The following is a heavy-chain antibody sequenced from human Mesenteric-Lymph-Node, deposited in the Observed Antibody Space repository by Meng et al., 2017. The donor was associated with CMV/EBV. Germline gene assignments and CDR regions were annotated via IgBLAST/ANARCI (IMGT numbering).Heavy chain of an antibody. Sequence: LSLPCTVSGGSISSGGYYWSWIRLHPGKGLEWIGYIYYSGSTNYNPSLKSRLTMSVDTSKNQFSLKLSSVTAADTAVYYCARGGGWVDYWGQGTLVT. CDR3: ARGGGWVDY. CDR2: IYYSGST. V-gene: IGHV4-31*03. CDR1: GGSISSGGYY. D-gene: IGHD3-16*01. J-gene: IGHJ4*02.